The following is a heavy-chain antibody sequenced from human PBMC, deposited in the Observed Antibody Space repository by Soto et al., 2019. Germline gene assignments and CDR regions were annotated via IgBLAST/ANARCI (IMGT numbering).Heavy chain of an antibody. Sequence: GESLKISCKGSGYSFTTHWVGWVRQMPGKGLEWMGIIYPGDSDARYSPSFQGQVTISVDESITTAFLQWSSLKASDTAMYYCARSQFDYVWGTSGYFDSWGQGTQVTVS. J-gene: IGHJ4*02. V-gene: IGHV5-51*01. CDR1: GYSFTTHW. CDR3: ARSQFDYVWGTSGYFDS. CDR2: IYPGDSDA. D-gene: IGHD3-16*01.